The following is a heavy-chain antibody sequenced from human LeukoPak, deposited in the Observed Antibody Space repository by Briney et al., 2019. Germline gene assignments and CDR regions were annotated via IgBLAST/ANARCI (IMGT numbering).Heavy chain of an antibody. CDR2: IYYTGYT. J-gene: IGHJ6*03. CDR3: ARSVEGYCSGGSCYSYYYYMDV. Sequence: SETLSLTCTVSGGSISSYYWSWIRQPPGKGLEWIGYIYYTGYTNYNPSLKSRVTISVGTSKKQFSLKLNSVTAADTAVYYCARSVEGYCSGGSCYSYYYYMDVWGKGTTVTVSS. D-gene: IGHD2-15*01. V-gene: IGHV4-59*01. CDR1: GGSISSYY.